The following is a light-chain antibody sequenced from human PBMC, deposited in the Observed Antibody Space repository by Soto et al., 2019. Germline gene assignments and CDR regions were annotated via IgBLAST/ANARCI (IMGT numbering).Light chain of an antibody. CDR3: NSYTSSRTYV. CDR1: TSDVGRYNY. V-gene: IGLV2-14*01. CDR2: DVS. J-gene: IGLJ1*01. Sequence: QSALTQPASVSGSPGQSITISCTGTTSDVGRYNYVSWYQQHPGKAPKLIIYDVSNRPSGVSNRFSGSKSGNTASLTISGLQAEDEADYYCNSYTSSRTYVFGTGTQLTVL.